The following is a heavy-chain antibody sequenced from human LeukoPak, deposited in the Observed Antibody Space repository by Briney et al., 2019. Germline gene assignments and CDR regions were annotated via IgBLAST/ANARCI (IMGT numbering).Heavy chain of an antibody. J-gene: IGHJ4*02. D-gene: IGHD2-2*01. CDR2: ISAYNGNT. V-gene: IGHV1-18*01. Sequence: ASVKVSCKASGYTFTSYGISWVRQAPGQGLEWMGWISAYNGNTNYAQKLQGRVTMTTDTSTSIAYMELRSLRSDDTAMYYCARRPGKYQPLPFDYWGQGTLVTVSS. CDR3: ARRPGKYQPLPFDY. CDR1: GYTFTSYG.